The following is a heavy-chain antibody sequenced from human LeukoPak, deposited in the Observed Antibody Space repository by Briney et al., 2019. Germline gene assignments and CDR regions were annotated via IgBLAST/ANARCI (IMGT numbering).Heavy chain of an antibody. D-gene: IGHD3-9*01. V-gene: IGHV4-59*01. CDR3: ARDASLRYFDWLLYWYFDL. CDR1: GGSISSYY. J-gene: IGHJ2*01. Sequence: SETLSLTCTVSGGSISSYYWSWIRQPPGKGLEWIGYIYYSGSTNYNPSLKSRVTISVDTSKNQFSLKLSSVTAADTAVYYCARDASLRYFDWLLYWYFDLWGRGTLVTVSS. CDR2: IYYSGST.